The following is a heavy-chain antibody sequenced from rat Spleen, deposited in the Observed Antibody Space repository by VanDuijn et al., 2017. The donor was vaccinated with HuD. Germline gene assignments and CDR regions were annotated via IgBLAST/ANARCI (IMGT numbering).Heavy chain of an antibody. J-gene: IGHJ2*01. D-gene: IGHD1-4*01. CDR3: ARWTRDFDY. Sequence: EVQLQESGPGLVKPSQSLSLTCSVTGYAITSNYWGWIRKFPGNKMEWMGYISYSGSTRYNPSLKSRISITRDTSKNQFFLQLKSVANEDTATYYCARWTRDFDYWGQGVMVTVSS. V-gene: IGHV3-1*01. CDR2: ISYSGST. CDR1: GYAITSNY.